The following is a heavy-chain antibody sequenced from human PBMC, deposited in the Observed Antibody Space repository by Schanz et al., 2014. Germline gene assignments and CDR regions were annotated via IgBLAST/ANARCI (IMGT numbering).Heavy chain of an antibody. CDR3: ASDYNYFETEAP. CDR2: ISGSSIHK. Sequence: EVQLLESGGGLVQPGGSLRLSCAASGFSFRKSAMSWVRQAPGKGLEWVSHISGSSIHKNYADSVKGRFSISRDNGETSVYLQINSLRVEDTAVYYCASDYNYFETEAPWGQGTLVTVSS. V-gene: IGHV3-48*04. D-gene: IGHD3-16*01. CDR1: GFSFRKSA. J-gene: IGHJ5*02.